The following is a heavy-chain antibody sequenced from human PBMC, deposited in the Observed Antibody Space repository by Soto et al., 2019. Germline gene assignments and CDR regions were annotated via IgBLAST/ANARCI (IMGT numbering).Heavy chain of an antibody. D-gene: IGHD2-21*02. J-gene: IGHJ4*02. CDR1: GGIYSSNT. CDR3: ASKATCGGDCYAFDS. Sequence: QVQLMQSGAEVKKPGSSVKISCKASGGIYSSNTINWLRQAAGQGPEWMVGIIPLFGTANYAEKFKDRVTITADKSTKTEYMELRSLGYEDTAVYYCASKATCGGDCYAFDSWGQGTLVTV. CDR2: IIPLFGTA. V-gene: IGHV1-69*06.